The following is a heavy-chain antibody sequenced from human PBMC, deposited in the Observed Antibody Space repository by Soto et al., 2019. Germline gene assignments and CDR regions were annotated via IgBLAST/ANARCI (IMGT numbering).Heavy chain of an antibody. Sequence: SVKVSCKASGFTFTSSAVQWVRQARGQRLEWIGWIVVGSGNTNYAQKFQERVTITRDMSTSTAYMELSSLRSEDTAVYYCARRKLPGPGSAFDLWGQGTMVTVSS. CDR2: IVVGSGNT. J-gene: IGHJ3*01. CDR3: ARRKLPGPGSAFDL. V-gene: IGHV1-58*01. D-gene: IGHD2-15*01. CDR1: GFTFTSSA.